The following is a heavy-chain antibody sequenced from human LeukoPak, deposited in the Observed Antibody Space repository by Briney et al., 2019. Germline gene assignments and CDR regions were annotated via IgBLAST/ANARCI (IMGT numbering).Heavy chain of an antibody. D-gene: IGHD3-10*01. V-gene: IGHV4-59*01. J-gene: IGHJ6*04. CDR2: IYYSGST. Sequence: SETLSPTCTVSGGSFSSYYWSWIRQPPGKGLEWIGYIYYSGSTNYNPSLKSRVTISVDTSTNQFPLKLSSVTAADTAVYYCARDPGITMVRGAPYCDYYYCMDVWGKGTTVTVSS. CDR1: GGSFSSYY. CDR3: ARDPGITMVRGAPYCDYYYCMDV.